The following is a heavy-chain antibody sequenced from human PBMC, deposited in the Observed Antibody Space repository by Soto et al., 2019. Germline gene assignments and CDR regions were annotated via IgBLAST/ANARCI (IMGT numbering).Heavy chain of an antibody. CDR2: IFYSGST. Sequence: XETLSLTCTFSVDSIRNYYWSCIRHPPGKGLEYIGYIFYSGSTNYNPSLKSRVAISVDTSRNQFALKLRSVTAADTATYYCARLKRGHSYGSIIHFWGRGTLVNVSS. V-gene: IGHV4-59*01. CDR1: VDSIRNYY. D-gene: IGHD5-18*01. CDR3: ARLKRGHSYGSIIHF. J-gene: IGHJ4*01.